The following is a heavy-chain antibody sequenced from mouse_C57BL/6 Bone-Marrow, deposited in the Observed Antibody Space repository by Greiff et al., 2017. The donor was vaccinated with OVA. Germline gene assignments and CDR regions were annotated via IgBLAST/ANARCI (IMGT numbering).Heavy chain of an antibody. CDR1: GFSLTSYG. Sequence: VQLQQSGPGLVQPSQSLSITCTVSGFSLTSYGVHWVRQSPGKGLEWLGVIWSGGSTDYNAAFMSRLSITKDNSKSQVFFKMNSLQADDTAIYYCAISEIYYDYDGVAYWGQGTLVTVSA. CDR2: IWSGGST. CDR3: AISEIYYDYDGVAY. V-gene: IGHV2-5*01. J-gene: IGHJ3*01. D-gene: IGHD2-4*01.